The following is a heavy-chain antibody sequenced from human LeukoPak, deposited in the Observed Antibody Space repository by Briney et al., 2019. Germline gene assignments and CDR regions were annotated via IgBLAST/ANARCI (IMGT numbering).Heavy chain of an antibody. CDR2: IYTSGST. D-gene: IGHD3-10*01. CDR1: GGSISSGSYY. V-gene: IGHV4-61*02. Sequence: SETLSLTCTVSGGSISSGSYYWSWIRQPAGKGLEWTGRIYTSGSTNYNPSLKSRVTMSVDTSKNQFSLKLSSVTAADTAVYYCARGVQPLPSYYYYYYMDVWGKGTTVTVSS. CDR3: ARGVQPLPSYYYYYYMDV. J-gene: IGHJ6*03.